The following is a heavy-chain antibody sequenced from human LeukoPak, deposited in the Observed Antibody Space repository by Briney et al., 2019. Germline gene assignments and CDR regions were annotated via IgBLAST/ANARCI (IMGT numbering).Heavy chain of an antibody. CDR3: ARQLAGTSSGPRYYYYYYYMDV. D-gene: IGHD6-19*01. J-gene: IGHJ6*03. Sequence: SETLSLTCTVSGGSISSYYWSWIRQPPGKGLEWIGCIYTSGSTNYNPSLKSRVTISVDTSKNQFSLKLSSVTAADTAVYYCARQLAGTSSGPRYYYYYYYMDVWGKGTTVTVSS. V-gene: IGHV4-4*09. CDR2: IYTSGST. CDR1: GGSISSYY.